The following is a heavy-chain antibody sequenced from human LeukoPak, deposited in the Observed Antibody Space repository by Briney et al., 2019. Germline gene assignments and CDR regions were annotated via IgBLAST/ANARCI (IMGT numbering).Heavy chain of an antibody. CDR2: IYYSGTT. Sequence: SETLSLTCTVSGGSMDRFYWSWIRQSPGGGLEWIGYIYYSGTTNYNPSLRSRLIISVDTSKNQFSLNLISMTAADTAVYYCARLARLTLIRGVTGYHSLDVWGKGTKVTVSS. CDR1: GGSMDRFY. CDR3: ARLARLTLIRGVTGYHSLDV. V-gene: IGHV4-59*01. J-gene: IGHJ6*04. D-gene: IGHD3-10*01.